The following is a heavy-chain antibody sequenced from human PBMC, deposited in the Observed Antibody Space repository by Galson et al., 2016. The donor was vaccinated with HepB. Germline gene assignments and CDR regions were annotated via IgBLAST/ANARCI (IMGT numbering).Heavy chain of an antibody. V-gene: IGHV3-48*03. Sequence: SLRLSCAASGFTFSSYEMNWVRQAPGKGLEWVSYISSSGNTIYYADSVKGRFTISRDNAKNSLSLQMNSLRADDTAVYYCVFGATGAFDFWGQGTMVTVSS. CDR1: GFTFSSYE. CDR2: ISSSGNTI. CDR3: VFGATGAFDF. D-gene: IGHD1-26*01. J-gene: IGHJ3*01.